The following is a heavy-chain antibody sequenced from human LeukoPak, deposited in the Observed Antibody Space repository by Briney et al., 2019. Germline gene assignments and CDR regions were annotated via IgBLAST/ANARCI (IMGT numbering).Heavy chain of an antibody. CDR3: AKWLSYSSGGGGN. Sequence: GGSLRLSCAASGFTFSSFAMTWGRQAPGKGLECVSSISSDGGRTHYADSVKGRFTISRDNSKSTLYLQMDSLRADDTAVYYCAKWLSYSSGGGGNWGQGTPVTVSA. CDR1: GFTFSSFA. V-gene: IGHV3-23*01. CDR2: ISSDGGRT. D-gene: IGHD6-6*01. J-gene: IGHJ4*02.